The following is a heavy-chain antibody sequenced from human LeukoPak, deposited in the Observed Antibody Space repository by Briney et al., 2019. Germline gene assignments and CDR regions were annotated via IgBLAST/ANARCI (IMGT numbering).Heavy chain of an antibody. Sequence: GGSLRLSCAASGFTFSITWMSWVRQAPGKGLEWVSSISSSSSYIYYADSVKGRFTISRDNAKNSLYLQMNSLRAEDTAVYYCARTYYGSGSYPDYWGQGTLVTVSS. V-gene: IGHV3-21*01. D-gene: IGHD3-10*01. CDR3: ARTYYGSGSYPDY. J-gene: IGHJ4*02. CDR2: ISSSSSYI. CDR1: GFTFSITW.